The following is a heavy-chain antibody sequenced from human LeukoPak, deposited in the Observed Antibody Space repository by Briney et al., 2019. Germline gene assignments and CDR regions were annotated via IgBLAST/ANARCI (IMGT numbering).Heavy chain of an antibody. J-gene: IGHJ4*02. CDR2: ISGYNGNT. D-gene: IGHD3-10*01. V-gene: IGHV1-18*01. Sequence: ASVKVSCKASGCTFSSYAISWVRQAPGQGLEWMGWISGYNGNTHYAQKFQGRVTMTTDTFTSTAYMELRSLRSDDTAVYFCAREELLWFGESSLDFWGQGTLVTVSS. CDR1: GCTFSSYA. CDR3: AREELLWFGESSLDF.